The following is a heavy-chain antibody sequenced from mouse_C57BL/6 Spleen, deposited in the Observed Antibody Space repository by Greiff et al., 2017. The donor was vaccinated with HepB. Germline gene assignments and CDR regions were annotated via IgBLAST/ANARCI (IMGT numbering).Heavy chain of an antibody. V-gene: IGHV1-18*01. D-gene: IGHD1-1*01. CDR1: GYTFTDYN. CDR3: ARSLYYYGSSYYFDY. Sequence: VQLKQSGPELVKPGASVKIPCKASGYTFTDYNMDWVKQSHGKSLEWIGDINPNNGGTIYNQKFKGKATLTVDKSSSTAYMELRSLTSEDTAVYYCARSLYYYGSSYYFDYWGQGTTLTVSS. CDR2: INPNNGGT. J-gene: IGHJ2*01.